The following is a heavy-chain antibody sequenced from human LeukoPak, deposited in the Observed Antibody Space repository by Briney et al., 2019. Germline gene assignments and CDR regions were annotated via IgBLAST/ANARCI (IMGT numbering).Heavy chain of an antibody. Sequence: GGSLRLSCVASGFTFSSYWMSWVRQAPGKGLEWVANIKQDGSEKYYVDSVKGRFTISRDNAKNSLYPQMNSLRAEDTAVYCCARDWGRFWGQGTLVTVSS. CDR3: ARDWGRF. CDR1: GFTFSSYW. V-gene: IGHV3-7*01. CDR2: IKQDGSEK. D-gene: IGHD3-16*01. J-gene: IGHJ4*02.